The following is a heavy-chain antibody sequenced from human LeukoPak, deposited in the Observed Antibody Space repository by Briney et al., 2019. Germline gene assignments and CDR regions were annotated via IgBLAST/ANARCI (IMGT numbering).Heavy chain of an antibody. Sequence: GGSLRLSCAASGFTFSSYWMHWVRQAPGKGLVWVSRINTDGSSTSYADSVKGRFTISRDNAKNTLYLQMNSLGAEGTAVYYCARDMGRNYDFWSGDAFDIWGQGTMVTVSS. CDR2: INTDGSST. CDR1: GFTFSSYW. CDR3: ARDMGRNYDFWSGDAFDI. J-gene: IGHJ3*02. V-gene: IGHV3-74*01. D-gene: IGHD3-3*01.